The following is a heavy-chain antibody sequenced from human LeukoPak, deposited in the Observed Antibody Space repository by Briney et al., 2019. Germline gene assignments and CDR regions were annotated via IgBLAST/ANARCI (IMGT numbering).Heavy chain of an antibody. CDR2: IYPGDSDT. V-gene: IGHV5-51*01. J-gene: IGHJ4*02. CDR1: GYSSTSYW. CDR3: ARHASGAAYGDAFDS. D-gene: IGHD4-17*01. Sequence: GESLNISCKGSGYSSTSYWIGWVRQMPGKGLKWMGIIYPGDSDTRYSPSFQGQVTISADKSITTAYLQWSSLKAPDTAMYYCARHASGAAYGDAFDSWGQGTLVTVSS.